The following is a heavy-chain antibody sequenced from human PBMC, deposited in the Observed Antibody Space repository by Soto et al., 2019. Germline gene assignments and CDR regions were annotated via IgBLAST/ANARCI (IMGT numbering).Heavy chain of an antibody. CDR3: ARDLTGDPNY. J-gene: IGHJ4*02. D-gene: IGHD7-27*01. Sequence: QVQLVQSGAEVKKPGASVNVSCEASGYTFTGSSIHWVRQAPGQGLEWMGYINPNSRDTIFAQKFQGRVTITMDTSISRAYMELSRVASDGTAVYYCARDLTGDPNYWGQGTLVTVSS. CDR1: GYTFTGSS. CDR2: INPNSRDT. V-gene: IGHV1-2*02.